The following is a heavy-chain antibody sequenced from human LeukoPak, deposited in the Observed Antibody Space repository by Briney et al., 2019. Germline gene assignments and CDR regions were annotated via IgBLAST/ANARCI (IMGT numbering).Heavy chain of an antibody. CDR2: ISSSSSYI. D-gene: IGHD5-24*01. J-gene: IGHJ5*02. CDR1: GFTFSSYS. V-gene: IGHV3-21*01. Sequence: PGGSLRLYCAASGFTFSSYSMNWVRQAPGKGLEWVSSISSSSSYIYYADSVKGRFTISRDNAKNSLYLQMNSLRAEDTAVYYCARGSRGHWFDPWGQGTLVTVSS. CDR3: ARGSRGHWFDP.